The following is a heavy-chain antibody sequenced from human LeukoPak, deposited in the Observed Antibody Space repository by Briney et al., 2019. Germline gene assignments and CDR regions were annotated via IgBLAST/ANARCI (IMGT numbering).Heavy chain of an antibody. Sequence: SETLSLTCTVSGGSTSSYYWSWIRQPPGKGLEWIGYIYYSGSTNYNPSLKSRVTISVDTSKNQFSLKLSSVTAADTAVYYCARDLGSGWYGSGFGFDYWGQGTLVTVSS. V-gene: IGHV4-59*01. CDR2: IYYSGST. CDR1: GGSTSSYY. J-gene: IGHJ4*02. CDR3: ARDLGSGWYGSGFGFDY. D-gene: IGHD6-19*01.